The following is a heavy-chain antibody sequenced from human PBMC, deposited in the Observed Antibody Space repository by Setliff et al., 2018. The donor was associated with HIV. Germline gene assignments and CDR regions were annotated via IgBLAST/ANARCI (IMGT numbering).Heavy chain of an antibody. CDR3: AYSGRQLRGPYFDF. CDR1: GLSLSTSGVG. CDR2: IYWNNNK. D-gene: IGHD1-1*01. J-gene: IGHJ4*02. Sequence: SGPTLVNPTQTLTLTCTFSGLSLSTSGVGVGWIRQSPGKALEWLAFIYWNNNKHYNTSLTSKLTVTKETSKNRVVFTMTNMEPVDTATYYCAYSGRQLRGPYFDFWGQGTPVTASS. V-gene: IGHV2-5*01.